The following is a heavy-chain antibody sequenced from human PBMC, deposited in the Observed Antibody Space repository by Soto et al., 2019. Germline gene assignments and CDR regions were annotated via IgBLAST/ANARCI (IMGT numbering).Heavy chain of an antibody. CDR3: ATSKTVAGTYYYYYYGMDV. CDR2: FDPEDGET. D-gene: IGHD6-19*01. J-gene: IGHJ6*02. V-gene: IGHV1-24*01. CDR1: GYIFTDYY. Sequence: ASVKVGCKASGYIFTDYYMHWVRQAPGKGLEWMGGFDPEDGETIYAQKFQGRVTMTEDTSTDTAYMELSSLRSEDTAVYYCATSKTVAGTYYYYYYGMDVWGQGTTVTVSS.